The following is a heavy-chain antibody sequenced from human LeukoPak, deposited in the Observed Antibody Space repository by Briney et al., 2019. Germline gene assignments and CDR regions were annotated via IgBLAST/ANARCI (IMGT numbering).Heavy chain of an antibody. CDR2: INHSGST. J-gene: IGHJ3*02. CDR1: GGSFSGYY. Sequence: SETLSLTCAVYGGSFSGYYWSWIRQPPGKRLEWIGEINHSGSTNYNPSLKSRVTISVDTSKNQFSLKLSSVTAADTAVYYCARVVRRITMIVVVINRAFDIWGQGTMVTVSS. D-gene: IGHD3-22*01. V-gene: IGHV4-34*01. CDR3: ARVVRRITMIVVVINRAFDI.